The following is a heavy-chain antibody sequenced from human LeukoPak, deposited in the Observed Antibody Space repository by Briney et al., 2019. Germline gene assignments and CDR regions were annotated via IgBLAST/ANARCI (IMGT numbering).Heavy chain of an antibody. CDR3: ARDGITMFRGVLDY. D-gene: IGHD3-10*01. Sequence: PGGSPRLSCAASGXTFSTYGMHWVRQAPGKGLEWVAVIWYDGSNKYYADSVKGRFTISRDNSKNTLYLQMNSLRAEDTAVYYCARDGITMFRGVLDYWGQGTLVTVSS. CDR2: IWYDGSNK. J-gene: IGHJ4*02. V-gene: IGHV3-33*01. CDR1: GXTFSTYG.